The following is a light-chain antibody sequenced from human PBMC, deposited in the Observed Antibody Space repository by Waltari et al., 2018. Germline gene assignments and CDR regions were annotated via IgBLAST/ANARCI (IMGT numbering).Light chain of an antibody. CDR3: QSSDSRGVHV. CDR2: KNT. V-gene: IGLV3-25*03. J-gene: IGLJ2*01. Sequence: SYELTQPPAVSVSPGQTARITCSGEALPKQHVHWYHQKPGQAPLPLIAKNTERPSGIPDRFSGSRAGTPVTLTIAGVQPEDESDYYCQSSDSRGVHVFGGGTMLTVL. CDR1: ALPKQH.